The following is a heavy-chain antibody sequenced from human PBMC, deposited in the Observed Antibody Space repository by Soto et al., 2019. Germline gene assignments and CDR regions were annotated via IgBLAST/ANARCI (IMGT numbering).Heavy chain of an antibody. D-gene: IGHD3-22*01. CDR3: ARDVSPGGCPYYLDVFDM. CDR1: GFPFSDYW. Sequence: EVQLVESGGGLVQPGESLRLSCAASGFPFSDYWMTWVRQAPGKGLGWVANIKKDESRKSYLDSVRGRFTISKDNARNSLYLQMDSLRAEDTALYYCARDVSPGGCPYYLDVFDMWGQGTSVTVSS. CDR2: IKKDESRK. J-gene: IGHJ3*02. V-gene: IGHV3-7*05.